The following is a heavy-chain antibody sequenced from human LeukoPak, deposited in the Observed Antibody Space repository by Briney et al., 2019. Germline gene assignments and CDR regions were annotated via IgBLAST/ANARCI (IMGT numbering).Heavy chain of an antibody. CDR1: EFTFSNYG. Sequence: GGSLRLSCAASEFTFSNYGMHWVRQAPGKGLEWVAFIRYDGTNKYYADSVKGRFTISRDNSKNTLYLKMNSLRGEDTAVYYCARRSSSGWYPGYYYYYMDVWGKGTTVTISS. J-gene: IGHJ6*03. CDR2: IRYDGTNK. V-gene: IGHV3-30*02. CDR3: ARRSSSGWYPGYYYYYMDV. D-gene: IGHD6-19*01.